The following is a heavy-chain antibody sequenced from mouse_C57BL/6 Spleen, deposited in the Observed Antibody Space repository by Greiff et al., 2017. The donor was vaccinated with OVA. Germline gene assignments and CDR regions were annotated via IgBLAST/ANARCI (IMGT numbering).Heavy chain of an antibody. Sequence: QVQLQQPGAELVKPGASVKLSCKASGYTFTSYWMHWVKQRPGQGLEWIGMIHPNSGSTNYNEKFKSKATLTVDKSSSTAYMQLSSLTSEDSAVYYCARRGYGSPYAMDYWGQGTSVTVSS. V-gene: IGHV1-64*01. J-gene: IGHJ4*01. CDR3: ARRGYGSPYAMDY. CDR2: IHPNSGST. CDR1: GYTFTSYW. D-gene: IGHD1-1*01.